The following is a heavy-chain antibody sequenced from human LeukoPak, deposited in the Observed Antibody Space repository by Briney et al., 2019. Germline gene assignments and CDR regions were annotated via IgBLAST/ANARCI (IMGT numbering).Heavy chain of an antibody. J-gene: IGHJ4*02. Sequence: GGSLRLSSAASGFTFDDYATHWVRQAPGKGLEWVSGISWNSGSIGYADSVKGRFTISRDNAKNSLYLQMNSLRAEDMALYYCAKDKAASGYYGYFDYWGQGTLVTVSS. CDR1: GFTFDDYA. D-gene: IGHD3-22*01. CDR2: ISWNSGSI. CDR3: AKDKAASGYYGYFDY. V-gene: IGHV3-9*03.